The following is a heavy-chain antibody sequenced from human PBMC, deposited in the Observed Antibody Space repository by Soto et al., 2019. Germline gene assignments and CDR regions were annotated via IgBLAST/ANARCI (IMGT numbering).Heavy chain of an antibody. CDR3: ARDKSPYSSGWHNRHFDY. CDR2: ISYDGSNK. CDR1: GFTFSSYA. D-gene: IGHD6-19*01. J-gene: IGHJ4*02. Sequence: QVQLVESGGGVVQPGRSLRLSCAASGFTFSSYAMHWVRQAPGKGLEWVAVISYDGSNKYYADSVKGRFTISRDNFKNTXILQMNSLRAEDTAVYYCARDKSPYSSGWHNRHFDYWGQGTLVTVSS. V-gene: IGHV3-30-3*01.